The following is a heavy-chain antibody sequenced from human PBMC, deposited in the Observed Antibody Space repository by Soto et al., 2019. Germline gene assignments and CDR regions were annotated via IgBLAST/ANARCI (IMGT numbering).Heavy chain of an antibody. J-gene: IGHJ5*02. Sequence: ASETPSLTCTVSCGSLNSDYWSWVRQPPGKGLEWIGYINYSGSTNYNPSLKSRVTISVDTSKNQFSLKLSSVTAADTAVYYCARHRWGDTDDWFDPWGQGSLVTVSS. CDR1: CGSLNSDY. CDR3: ARHRWGDTDDWFDP. CDR2: INYSGST. D-gene: IGHD2-21*02. V-gene: IGHV4-59*01.